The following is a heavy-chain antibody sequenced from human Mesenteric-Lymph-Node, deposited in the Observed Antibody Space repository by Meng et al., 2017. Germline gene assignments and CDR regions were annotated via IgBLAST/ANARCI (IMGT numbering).Heavy chain of an antibody. CDR2: IWYDGSNK. V-gene: IGHV3-33*01. J-gene: IGHJ6*02. Sequence: GESLKISCAASGFTFSSYGMHWVRQAPGKGLEWVAVIWYDGSNKYYADSVKGRFTISRDNSKNTLYLQMNNLRAEDTAVYYCARDGESYMVRGGRYYYYGMDVWGQGTTVTVSS. CDR1: GFTFSSYG. D-gene: IGHD3-10*01. CDR3: ARDGESYMVRGGRYYYYGMDV.